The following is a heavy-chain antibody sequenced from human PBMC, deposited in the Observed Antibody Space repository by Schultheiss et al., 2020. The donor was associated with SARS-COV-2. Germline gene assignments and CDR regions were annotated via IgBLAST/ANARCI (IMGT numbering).Heavy chain of an antibody. CDR1: GGSISSSNW. CDR3: ARESKGYGDAFDI. D-gene: IGHD1-1*01. J-gene: IGHJ3*02. V-gene: IGHV4-4*02. CDR2: IYYSGST. Sequence: SETLSLTCAVSGGSISSSNWWSWVRQPPGKGLEWIGYIYYSGSTNYNPSLKSRVTISVDTSKNQFSLKLSSVTAADTAVYYCARESKGYGDAFDIWGQGTMVTVSS.